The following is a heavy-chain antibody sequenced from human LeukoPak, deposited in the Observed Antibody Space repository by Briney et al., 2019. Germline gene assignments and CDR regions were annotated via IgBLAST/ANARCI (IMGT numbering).Heavy chain of an antibody. Sequence: GGSLRLSCAAFGFTFRDFWMHWVRQAPGKGPVWVSRMSPDGSATYYADSVKGRFTISRDNAENTMYLQMSSLRAEDTAVYYCARDMWGTFDYWGQGALVTVSS. V-gene: IGHV3-74*01. CDR1: GFTFRDFW. CDR2: MSPDGSAT. CDR3: ARDMWGTFDY. J-gene: IGHJ4*02. D-gene: IGHD7-27*01.